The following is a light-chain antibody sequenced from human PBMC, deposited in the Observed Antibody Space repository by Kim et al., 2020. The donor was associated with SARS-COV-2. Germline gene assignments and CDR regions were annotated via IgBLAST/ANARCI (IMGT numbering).Light chain of an antibody. J-gene: IGKJ5*01. CDR1: QSVLYSSNNKNY. CDR2: WAS. Sequence: TINCKSSQSVLYSSNNKNYLAWYQQKPGQPPKLLIYWASTRESGVPDRFSGSGSGTDFTLTISSLQAEDVAVYYCQQYYSTLPITFGQGTRLEIK. CDR3: QQYYSTLPIT. V-gene: IGKV4-1*01.